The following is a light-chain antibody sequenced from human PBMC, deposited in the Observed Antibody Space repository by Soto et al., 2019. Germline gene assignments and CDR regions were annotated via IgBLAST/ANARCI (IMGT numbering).Light chain of an antibody. CDR1: SSDDGNYNY. Sequence: QSALAQPRSVSGSPGQSVTMSCTGTSSDDGNYNYVSWYQQHPGKAPKLMIYDVSKRPSGVPDRFSGSKSGNTASLTISGLQAEDEADYYCCSYAGSYTYVFGTGTKLTVL. CDR2: DVS. CDR3: CSYAGSYTYV. J-gene: IGLJ1*01. V-gene: IGLV2-11*01.